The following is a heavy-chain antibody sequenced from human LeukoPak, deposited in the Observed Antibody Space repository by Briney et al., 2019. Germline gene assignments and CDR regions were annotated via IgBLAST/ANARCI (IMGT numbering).Heavy chain of an antibody. D-gene: IGHD3-10*01. Sequence: SETLSLTCAVYGGSFSGYYWSWIRQPPGKGLEWIGEINHSGSTNYNPSLKSRVTISVDTSKNQFSLKLSSATAADTAVYYCARCTYGSGSRPFDYWGQGTLVTVSS. CDR1: GGSFSGYY. J-gene: IGHJ4*02. CDR3: ARCTYGSGSRPFDY. V-gene: IGHV4-34*01. CDR2: INHSGST.